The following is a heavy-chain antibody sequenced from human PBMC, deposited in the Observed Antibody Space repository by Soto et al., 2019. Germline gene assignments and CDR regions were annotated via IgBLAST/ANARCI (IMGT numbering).Heavy chain of an antibody. J-gene: IGHJ4*02. CDR1: GGSFSGYY. D-gene: IGHD3-10*01. Sequence: QVQLQQWGAGLLKPSETLSLTCAVYGGSFSGYYWTWIPQPPGTGLEWIGEINHSGSTNYNPSLKSRATISVATSKNQFSLKLTSVTAADTAVYYCAIDKITSLFDYRCQGTLVTVSS. CDR2: INHSGST. V-gene: IGHV4-34*01. CDR3: AIDKITSLFDY.